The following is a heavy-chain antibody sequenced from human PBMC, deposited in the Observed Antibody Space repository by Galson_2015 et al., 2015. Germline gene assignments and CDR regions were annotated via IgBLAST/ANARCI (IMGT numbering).Heavy chain of an antibody. CDR2: ISSSSSTI. CDR1: GFTFSSYS. V-gene: IGHV3-48*01. Sequence: SLRLSCAASGFTFSSYSMNWVRQAPGKGLEWVSYISSSSSTIYYADSVKGRFTISRDNAKNSLYLQMNSLRAEDTAVYYCARDPSLGVGTPNWFDPWGQGTLVTVSS. CDR3: ARDPSLGVGTPNWFDP. J-gene: IGHJ5*02. D-gene: IGHD3-16*01.